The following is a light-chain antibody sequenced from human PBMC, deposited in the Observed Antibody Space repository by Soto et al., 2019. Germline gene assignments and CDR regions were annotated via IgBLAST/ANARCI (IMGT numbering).Light chain of an antibody. V-gene: IGKV3-15*01. Sequence: IVMTQSPTTLSVSPGERATLSCRASQSVSTNLAWYQHKPGQAPRLLIYGASSRATGIPARFSGSGSGTEFTLTISSLQSEDFAVYYWQQYDNWPPWTFGQGTKLEIK. CDR1: QSVSTN. J-gene: IGKJ1*01. CDR2: GAS. CDR3: QQYDNWPPWT.